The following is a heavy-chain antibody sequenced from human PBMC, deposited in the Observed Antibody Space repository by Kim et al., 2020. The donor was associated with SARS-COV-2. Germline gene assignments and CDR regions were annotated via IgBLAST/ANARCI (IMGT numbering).Heavy chain of an antibody. Sequence: ASVKVSCKASGYTFTSYDINWVRQPSGQGLEWMGWMNPNSGNTGSAQKFQGRVTMTRNTSTSTAYMELSSLRPEDTAVYYCARNSVVSRYFDYWGQGTLVTVSS. CDR3: ARNSVVSRYFDY. D-gene: IGHD2-15*01. V-gene: IGHV1-8*01. J-gene: IGHJ4*02. CDR2: MNPNSGNT. CDR1: GYTFTSYD.